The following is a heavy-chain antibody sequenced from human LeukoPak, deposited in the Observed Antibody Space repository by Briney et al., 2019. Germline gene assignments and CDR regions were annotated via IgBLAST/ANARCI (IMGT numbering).Heavy chain of an antibody. CDR1: GFTFSSYS. CDR3: ARGLTYYYYYMDV. CDR2: ISSSSSFI. V-gene: IGHV3-21*01. Sequence: GGSLRLSCAASGFTFSSYSMNWVRQAPGKGPEGVSSISSSSSFIYYADSVKGRFTISRDNAENSLYLQMNSLRAEDTAVYYCARGLTYYYYYMDVWGKGTTVTVSS. D-gene: IGHD3-16*01. J-gene: IGHJ6*03.